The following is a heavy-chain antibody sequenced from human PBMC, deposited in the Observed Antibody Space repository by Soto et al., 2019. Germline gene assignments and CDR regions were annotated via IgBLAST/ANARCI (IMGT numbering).Heavy chain of an antibody. V-gene: IGHV3-15*01. CDR1: GFTFSNAW. CDR2: IKSKTDGGTT. J-gene: IGHJ1*01. CDR3: TTDPPLEYNWNYAEYFQH. D-gene: IGHD1-7*01. Sequence: GGSLRLSCAASGFTFSNAWMSWVRQAPGKGLEWVGRIKSKTDGGTTDYAAPVKGRFTISRDESKNTLYLQMNSLKTEDTAVYYCTTDPPLEYNWNYAEYFQHWGQGTLVTVSS.